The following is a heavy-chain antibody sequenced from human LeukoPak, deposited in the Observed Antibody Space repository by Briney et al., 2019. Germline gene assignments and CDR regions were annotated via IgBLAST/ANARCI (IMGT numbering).Heavy chain of an antibody. CDR1: GFTFSDYY. Sequence: SGGSLRLSCAASGFTFSDYYMSWIRQAPGKGLEWVSYISSSGSTIYYADSVKGRFTISRDNAKNSLYLQMNSLRAEDMALYYCAKPRYCSSTSCFDAFDIWGQGTMVTVSS. CDR2: ISSSGSTI. J-gene: IGHJ3*02. CDR3: AKPRYCSSTSCFDAFDI. D-gene: IGHD2-2*01. V-gene: IGHV3-11*01.